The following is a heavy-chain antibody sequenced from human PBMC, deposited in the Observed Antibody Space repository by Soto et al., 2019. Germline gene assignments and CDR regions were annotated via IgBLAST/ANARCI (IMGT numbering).Heavy chain of an antibody. CDR1: GVSISSSSNF. D-gene: IGHD6-19*01. CDR3: ARNVDGSARTAFDF. Sequence: SELLSVTYTVSGVSISSSSNFWGWIRQPPGKQLEWIGSIFYRGSTYYNPSLKSRLTISVDTSKNQVSLKLNSVTAADTAVYFCARNVDGSARTAFDFWGQGTLVTVTS. J-gene: IGHJ4*02. V-gene: IGHV4-39*01. CDR2: IFYRGST.